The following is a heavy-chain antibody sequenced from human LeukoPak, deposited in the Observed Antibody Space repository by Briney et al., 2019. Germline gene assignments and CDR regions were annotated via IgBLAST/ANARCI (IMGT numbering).Heavy chain of an antibody. CDR1: GGSISNYY. J-gene: IGHJ3*01. D-gene: IGHD5-12*01. CDR2: IYNSGKT. Sequence: PSETLSLTCTVSGGSISNYYWNWIRQPGGKVLEWIGNIYNSGKTNYNPSLRGRATISVDESRDLFSLKLTSVTAADTAVYYCARDYIVDTGVVAFDVWGQGALVTVS. CDR3: ARDYIVDTGVVAFDV. V-gene: IGHV4-4*07.